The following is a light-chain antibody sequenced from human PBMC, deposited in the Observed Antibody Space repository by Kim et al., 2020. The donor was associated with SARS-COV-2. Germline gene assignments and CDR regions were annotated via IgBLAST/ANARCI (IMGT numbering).Light chain of an antibody. V-gene: IGLV1-40*01. CDR2: GNG. CDR3: QSYDSSLSGSV. Sequence: RVTTSCAASSSNVGAGYDVHWYQQLPGTATKHLIYGNGNRPPAVPARLSCAKSGTSASLAITGVQAEEEADYYCQSYDSSLSGSVFGGGTKLTVL. CDR1: SSNVGAGYD. J-gene: IGLJ3*02.